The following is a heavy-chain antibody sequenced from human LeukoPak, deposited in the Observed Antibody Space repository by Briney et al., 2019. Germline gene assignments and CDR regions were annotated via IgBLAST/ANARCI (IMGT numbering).Heavy chain of an antibody. V-gene: IGHV1-8*01. CDR3: ARGPKWTGSYYYFDY. CDR1: GYTFPSYD. Sequence: ASVKVSCKTSGYTFPSYDINWVRQATGQGLEWMGWMNPNSGNTGYTQKFQGRVTISRNTSITTAYMELSSLRSEDTAMYYCARGPKWTGSYYYFDYWGQGTLVTVSS. J-gene: IGHJ4*02. D-gene: IGHD1-26*01. CDR2: MNPNSGNT.